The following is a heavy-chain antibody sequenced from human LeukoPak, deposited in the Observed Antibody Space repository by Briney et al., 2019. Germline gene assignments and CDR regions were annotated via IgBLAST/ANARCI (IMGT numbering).Heavy chain of an antibody. Sequence: SQTLSLTCTVSGGSISSGSYYWSWIRQPAGKGLEWIGRIYTSGSTNYNPSLKSRVTISVDTSKNQFSLKLSSVTAADTAVYYCARDQRSGANVNWFDPWGQGTLVTVSS. J-gene: IGHJ5*02. D-gene: IGHD4/OR15-4a*01. CDR2: IYTSGST. CDR3: ARDQRSGANVNWFDP. CDR1: GGSISSGSYY. V-gene: IGHV4-61*02.